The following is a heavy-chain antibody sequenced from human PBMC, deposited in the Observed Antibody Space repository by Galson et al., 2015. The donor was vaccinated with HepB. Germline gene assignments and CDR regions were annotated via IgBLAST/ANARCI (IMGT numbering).Heavy chain of an antibody. D-gene: IGHD3-16*02. V-gene: IGHV7-4-1*04. CDR2: INTNTGKP. CDR1: GYTFINYG. J-gene: IGHJ5*02. Sequence: SVKVSCKASGYTFINYGMNWVRQAPGQGLEWMGWINTNTGKPTYAQGFTGRFAFSLDTSASMAYLQISNLKAEDTAVYCCAREGDSMIRGIIAPWGQKNNWLDPWGQGTLVTVSS. CDR3: AREGDSMIRGIIAPWGQKNNWLDP.